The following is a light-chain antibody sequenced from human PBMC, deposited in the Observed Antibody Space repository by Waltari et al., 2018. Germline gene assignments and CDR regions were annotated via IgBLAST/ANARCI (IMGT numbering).Light chain of an antibody. Sequence: DIQLTQYPSTLSASAGDRVIITCRASQSISSYLAWYRQQPGKAPRLLIYDDSNLQGGVPSRFSGTGSQTEFTLTITSLQPDDFATYFCQQYDTHPFTFGQGTKLEIE. J-gene: IGKJ2*01. CDR2: DDS. CDR1: QSISSY. V-gene: IGKV1-5*01. CDR3: QQYDTHPFT.